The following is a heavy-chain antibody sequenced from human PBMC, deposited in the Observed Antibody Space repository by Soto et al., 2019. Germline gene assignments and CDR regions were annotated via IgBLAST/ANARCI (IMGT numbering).Heavy chain of an antibody. J-gene: IGHJ4*02. CDR3: ARGVSKGVDY. CDR1: GYSFTTFD. CDR2: VTPVSGYA. V-gene: IGHV1-8*01. Sequence: QVQLVQSGAEVKRPGASVKVSCTPSGYSFTTFDINWVRQAAGQGFEWMGWVTPVSGYARLAQKFQGRVTMTRDISLSTVYMELSGLTLEDTAVYYCARGVSKGVDYWGQGSLVTVSS.